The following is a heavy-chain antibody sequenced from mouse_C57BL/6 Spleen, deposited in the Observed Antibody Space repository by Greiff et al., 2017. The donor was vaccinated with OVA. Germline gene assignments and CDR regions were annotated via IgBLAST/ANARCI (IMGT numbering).Heavy chain of an antibody. CDR2: FHPYNDDT. V-gene: IGHV1-47*01. CDR1: GYTFTTYP. J-gene: IGHJ3*01. D-gene: IGHD2-1*01. Sequence: QVQLQQSGAELVKPGASVKMSCKASGYTFTTYPIEWMKQNHGKSLEWIGNFHPYNDDTKYNDKFKGKATLTVEKSSSTVYFELSRLTSDDSAVYFCAREIYYGNYGFAYWGQGTLVTVSA. CDR3: AREIYYGNYGFAY.